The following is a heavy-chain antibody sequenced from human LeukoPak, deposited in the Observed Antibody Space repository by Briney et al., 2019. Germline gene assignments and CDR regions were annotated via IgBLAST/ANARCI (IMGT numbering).Heavy chain of an antibody. Sequence: IPSGTLSLTCTVSGGSISSHYWSWIRQPAGKGLEWIGRIYSSGSTNYNPSLKSRVTMSVDASKNQFSLRLSSVTAADTAIYYCARVRGCSSTSCSPHYYYYMDVWGKGTTVTVSS. CDR1: GGSISSHY. J-gene: IGHJ6*03. CDR2: IYSSGST. CDR3: ARVRGCSSTSCSPHYYYYMDV. D-gene: IGHD2-2*01. V-gene: IGHV4-4*07.